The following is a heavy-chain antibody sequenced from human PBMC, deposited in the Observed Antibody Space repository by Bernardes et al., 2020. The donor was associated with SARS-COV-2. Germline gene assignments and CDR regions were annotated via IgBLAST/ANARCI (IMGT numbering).Heavy chain of an antibody. Sequence: SLTLSCPATRFPLISFAMSWVRHAPWQCLEWVSVISGNGGKTNYADSVMGRFTISRDNSKNTLFLQIKRLRAEDTAVYYCAKPGTDYWGQETLVTVSA. CDR2: ISGNGGKT. CDR1: RFPLISFA. V-gene: IGHV3-23*01. D-gene: IGHD1-1*01. CDR3: AKPGTDY. J-gene: IGHJ4*02.